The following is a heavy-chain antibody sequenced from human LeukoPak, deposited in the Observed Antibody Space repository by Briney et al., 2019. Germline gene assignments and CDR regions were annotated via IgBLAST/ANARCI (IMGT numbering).Heavy chain of an antibody. D-gene: IGHD3-10*02. J-gene: IGHJ4*02. CDR1: GFSFSGYG. CDR2: IYSGGST. V-gene: IGHV3-NL1*01. CDR3: AKYLFGSY. Sequence: GGSLRLSCAAPGFSFSGYGMHWVRQAPGKGLEWVSVIYSGGSTYYADSVKGRFTISRDNSKNTLYLQMNSLRAEDTAVYYCAKYLFGSYWGQGTLVTVSS.